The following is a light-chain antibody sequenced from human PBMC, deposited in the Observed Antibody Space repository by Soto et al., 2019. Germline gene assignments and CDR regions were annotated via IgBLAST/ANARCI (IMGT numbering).Light chain of an antibody. CDR2: EVS. J-gene: IGLJ1*01. Sequence: QSALTQPASVSGSPGQSITISCTGTSSDVGGYNYVSWYQQHPGKAPKLMIYEVSNRPSGVSYRFSASKSGNTASLTISGLQPEDEADYYCSSYTSSSTLGVFGTGTKVTVL. CDR3: SSYTSSSTLGV. V-gene: IGLV2-14*01. CDR1: SSDVGGYNY.